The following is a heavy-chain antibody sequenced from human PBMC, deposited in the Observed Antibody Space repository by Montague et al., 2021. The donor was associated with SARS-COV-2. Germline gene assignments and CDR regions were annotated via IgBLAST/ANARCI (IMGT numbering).Heavy chain of an antibody. Sequence: SETLSLTCTVSGDSINTYYWNWIRQPPGKGLEWLGSIFYTGSTNYNPSXXSRVTISLDTSKNQFFLKVTSVTAADTAVYYCARQAAGSYFYYGVDVWGQGTTVTDSS. D-gene: IGHD6-13*01. CDR2: IFYTGST. CDR3: ARQAAGSYFYYGVDV. J-gene: IGHJ6*02. V-gene: IGHV4-59*12. CDR1: GDSINTYY.